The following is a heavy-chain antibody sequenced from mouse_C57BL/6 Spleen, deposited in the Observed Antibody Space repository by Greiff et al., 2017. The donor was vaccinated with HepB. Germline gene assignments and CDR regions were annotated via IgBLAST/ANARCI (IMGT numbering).Heavy chain of an antibody. CDR1: GYTFTSYW. J-gene: IGHJ4*01. D-gene: IGHD1-1*01. CDR2: INPSNGGT. Sequence: QVQLQQPGTELVKPGASVKLSCKASGYTFTSYWMHWVKQRPGQGLEWIGNINPSNGGTNYNEKFKSKATLTVDKSSSTAYMQLSSLTSEDSAVYYCARRDYYGSSYPFVMDYWGQGTSVTVSS. CDR3: ARRDYYGSSYPFVMDY. V-gene: IGHV1-53*01.